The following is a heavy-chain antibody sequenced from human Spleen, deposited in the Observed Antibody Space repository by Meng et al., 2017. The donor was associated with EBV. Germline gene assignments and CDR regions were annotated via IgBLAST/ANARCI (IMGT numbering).Heavy chain of an antibody. D-gene: IGHD6-25*01. V-gene: IGHV3-74*01. J-gene: IGHJ4*02. Sequence: EVQLVESGGALVQSGGSLRLSFAASGFTFTRYWMHWVRQVPGKGLIWVSRTNEDGRITNYADSVKGRFTISRDNTKNILYLQMNSLRAEDTAVYFCSRDLAGSDDDWGQGTLVTVSS. CDR1: GFTFTRYW. CDR2: TNEDGRIT. CDR3: SRDLAGSDDD.